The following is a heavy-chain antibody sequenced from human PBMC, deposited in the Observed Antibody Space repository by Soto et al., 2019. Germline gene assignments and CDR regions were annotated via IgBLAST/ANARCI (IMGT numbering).Heavy chain of an antibody. D-gene: IGHD3-3*01. CDR1: GFTFTSSA. CDR3: AADPRYYDFWSGYPAGPDY. Sequence: SVKVSCKASGFTFTSSAVQWVRQARGQRLEWIGWIVVGSGNTNYAQKFQERVTITRDMSTSTAYMELSSLSSEDTAVYYCAADPRYYDFWSGYPAGPDYWGQGTLVTVSS. J-gene: IGHJ4*02. CDR2: IVVGSGNT. V-gene: IGHV1-58*01.